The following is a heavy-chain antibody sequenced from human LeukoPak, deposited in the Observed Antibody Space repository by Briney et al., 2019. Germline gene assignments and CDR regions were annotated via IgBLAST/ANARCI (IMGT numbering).Heavy chain of an antibody. D-gene: IGHD2-2*01. CDR3: ARVHIVVVPAANGDYYGMDV. CDR1: GGSISSGGYY. CDR2: IYYSGST. V-gene: IGHV4-31*03. J-gene: IGHJ6*02. Sequence: SETLSLTCTVSGGSISSGGYYWSWIRQHPGKGLEWIGYIYYSGSTYYNPSLKSRVTISVDTSKNQFSLKLSSVTAADTAVYYCARVHIVVVPAANGDYYGMDVWGQGTTVTVSS.